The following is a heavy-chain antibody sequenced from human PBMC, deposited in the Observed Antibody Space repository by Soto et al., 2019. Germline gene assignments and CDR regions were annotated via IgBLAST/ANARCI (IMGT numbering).Heavy chain of an antibody. V-gene: IGHV4-31*03. CDR3: PRDWGPPGTHGYDS. CDR1: GGSVTSGGYY. D-gene: IGHD7-27*01. Sequence: QVQLQESGPGLVRPSQTLSLTCTVSGGSVTSGGYYWSWIRHCPGKGLEWIGYIYSRGDTNYNPSLNRRVPMAVDTDKNQFSLQLTSVTVADTDIYYCPRDWGPPGTHGYDSWGQGILVTVSS. CDR2: IYSRGDT. J-gene: IGHJ5*01.